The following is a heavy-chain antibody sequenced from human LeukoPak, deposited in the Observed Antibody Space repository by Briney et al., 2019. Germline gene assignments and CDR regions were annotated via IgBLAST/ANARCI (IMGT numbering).Heavy chain of an antibody. Sequence: GGSLRLSCAASGFTFVNYAMSWVRQAPGKGPEWVSTISGSGGATYYADSLKGRFTISRDNSNNMLYLQMSTLRAEDTAVYYCARSPSGSYYVFDYWGQGTLVTVSS. D-gene: IGHD1-26*01. J-gene: IGHJ4*02. CDR2: ISGSGGAT. CDR3: ARSPSGSYYVFDY. V-gene: IGHV3-23*01. CDR1: GFTFVNYA.